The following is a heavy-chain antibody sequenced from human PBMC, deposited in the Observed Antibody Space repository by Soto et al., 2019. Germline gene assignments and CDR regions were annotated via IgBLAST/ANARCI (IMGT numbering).Heavy chain of an antibody. J-gene: IGHJ4*02. D-gene: IGHD2-15*01. CDR1: GYTFTSYY. CDR2: IKPTGGST. V-gene: IGHV1-46*03. Sequence: QVQLVQSGAEVKKPGASVKVSCKASGYTFTSYYMHWVRQAPRQGLEWMGIIKPTGGSTSYAQKFQGRVTMTRDTSTSTVYMELSSLRSEDTSVSYCARVYCSGGSCYSIDYWGQGPLVTVSS. CDR3: ARVYCSGGSCYSIDY.